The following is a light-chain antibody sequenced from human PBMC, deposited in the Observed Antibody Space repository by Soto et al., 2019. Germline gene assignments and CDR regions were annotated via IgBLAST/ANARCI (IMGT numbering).Light chain of an antibody. CDR3: QQYDNPLYT. V-gene: IGKV1-33*01. Sequence: DIQMTQSPSSLSASVGDRVTITCQACQDISNYLNWYQQKPGKAPKLLIYDASNLETGVPSRFSGSGSGTDFTFTISSLQPEDIATYYCQQYDNPLYTFGQGTKLEIK. CDR2: DAS. J-gene: IGKJ2*01. CDR1: QDISNY.